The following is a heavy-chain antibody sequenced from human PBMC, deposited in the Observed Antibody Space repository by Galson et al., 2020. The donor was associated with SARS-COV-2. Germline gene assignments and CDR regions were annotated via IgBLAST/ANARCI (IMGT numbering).Heavy chain of an antibody. J-gene: IGHJ5*02. CDR1: GGSISSSSYY. D-gene: IGHD6-13*01. CDR3: ARHLTQKQQLVRWWFDP. Sequence: SETLSLTCTVSGGSISSSSYYWGWIRQPPGKGLEWIGSIYYSGSTYYNPSLKSRVTISVDTSKNQFSLKLSSVTAADTAVYYCARHLTQKQQLVRWWFDPWGQGTLVTVSS. V-gene: IGHV4-39*01. CDR2: IYYSGST.